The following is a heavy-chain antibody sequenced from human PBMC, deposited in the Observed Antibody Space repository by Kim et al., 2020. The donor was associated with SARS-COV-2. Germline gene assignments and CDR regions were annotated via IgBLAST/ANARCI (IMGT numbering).Heavy chain of an antibody. CDR1: VFTFDDYA. Sequence: GGSLRLSCAASVFTFDDYAMHWVRQAPGKGLEWVSLISGDGGSTYYADSVKGRFTISRDNSKNSLYLQMNSLRTEDTALYYCAKDIPDGGWYYYYYGMDVWGQGTTVTVSS. CDR2: ISGDGGST. CDR3: AKDIPDGGWYYYYYGMDV. J-gene: IGHJ6*02. D-gene: IGHD6-19*01. V-gene: IGHV3-43*02.